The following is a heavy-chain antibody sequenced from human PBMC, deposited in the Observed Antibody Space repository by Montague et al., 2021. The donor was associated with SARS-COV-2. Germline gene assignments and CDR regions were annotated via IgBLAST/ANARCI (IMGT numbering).Heavy chain of an antibody. J-gene: IGHJ6*02. CDR2: IKQDGSEK. Sequence: SLRLSCAASGFTFSSYWMSWVRQAPGKGLEWVANIKQDGSEKYYVDSVKGRFTISRDNAKNSLYLQMNSLRAEDTAVYYCARDSFWGGYYTDYYGMDVWGQGTTVTVSS. V-gene: IGHV3-7*01. CDR3: ARDSFWGGYYTDYYGMDV. CDR1: GFTFSSYW. D-gene: IGHD3-3*01.